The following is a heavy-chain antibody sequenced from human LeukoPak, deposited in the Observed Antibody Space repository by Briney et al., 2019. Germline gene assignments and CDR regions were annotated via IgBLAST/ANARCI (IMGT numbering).Heavy chain of an antibody. CDR3: ARGFAHYDSSNYDY. CDR1: GYTFTNYA. CDR2: ISVCNGNT. V-gene: IGHV1-18*01. J-gene: IGHJ4*02. Sequence: ASVKVSCKASGYTFTNYAITWVRQAPGQGLEWMGWISVCNGNTNYAQKLQGRVTMTTDTSTSTAYMELRSLRSDDTAVYYCARGFAHYDSSNYDYWGQGTLVTVSS. D-gene: IGHD3-22*01.